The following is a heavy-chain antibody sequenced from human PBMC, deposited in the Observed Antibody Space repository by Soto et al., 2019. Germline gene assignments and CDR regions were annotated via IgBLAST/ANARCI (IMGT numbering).Heavy chain of an antibody. V-gene: IGHV4-34*02. Sequence: QVQLKQWGAGLLKPSETLSLTCGLSGGSFSGYFWSWIRQPPGRGLEWVGEISGGESATYNSSLKSRVTISLDTSQYHFSRILTSVPAAATAVCHCARLHRLRFGEFIRGFDIWGQGTLVTVSS. J-gene: IGHJ3*02. D-gene: IGHD3-10*01. CDR2: ISGGESA. CDR1: GGSFSGYF. CDR3: ARLHRLRFGEFIRGFDI.